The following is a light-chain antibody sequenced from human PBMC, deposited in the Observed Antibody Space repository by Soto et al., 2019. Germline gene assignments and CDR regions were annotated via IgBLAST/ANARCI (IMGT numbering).Light chain of an antibody. V-gene: IGKV1-39*01. Sequence: DIQMTQSPSSLSASVGDRVTITCLASQSISSYLNWYQQKPGKAPKLLIYAASSLQSGVPSRFSGSGSGTDFTRTISSLQPEDFATYYCQQSYSTHTFGQGTKLEIQ. J-gene: IGKJ2*01. CDR3: QQSYSTHT. CDR1: QSISSY. CDR2: AAS.